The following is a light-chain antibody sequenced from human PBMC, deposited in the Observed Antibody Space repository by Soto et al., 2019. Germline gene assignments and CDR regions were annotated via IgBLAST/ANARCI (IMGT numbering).Light chain of an antibody. CDR3: AARDDSLNGYV. CDR1: SSNIGSNT. J-gene: IGLJ1*01. Sequence: QSVLTQPPSASGTPGQRVTISCSGSSSNIGSNTVNWYQQLPGTAPKLLIYSHNQRPSGVPDRFSGSQSGTSASLAISGLQSEDEADYYCAARDDSLNGYVFGTGTKLTVL. V-gene: IGLV1-44*01. CDR2: SHN.